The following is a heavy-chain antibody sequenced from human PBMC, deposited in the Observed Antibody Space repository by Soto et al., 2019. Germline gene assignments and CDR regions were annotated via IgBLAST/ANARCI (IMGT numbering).Heavy chain of an antibody. CDR1: GFTFSSYA. J-gene: IGHJ6*02. V-gene: IGHV3-30-3*01. CDR2: ISYDGSNK. D-gene: IGHD3-3*01. Sequence: GGSLRLSCAASGFTFSSYAMHWVRQAPGKGLEWVAVISYDGSNKYYADSVKGRFTISRDNSKNTLYLQMNSLRAEDTAVYYCSSTRGYDFWSGDYYYYGMDVWGQGTTVTVSS. CDR3: SSTRGYDFWSGDYYYYGMDV.